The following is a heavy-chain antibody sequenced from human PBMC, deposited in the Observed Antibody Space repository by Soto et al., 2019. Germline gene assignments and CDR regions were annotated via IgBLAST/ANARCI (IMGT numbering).Heavy chain of an antibody. D-gene: IGHD2-15*01. J-gene: IGHJ1*01. CDR1: GASVSTSDW. Sequence: QVRLQESGPGLVKPSGTLSLTCAVSGASVSTSDWWSWVRQPPGKGLEWIGEGHHSGGTNYNPSLKSRVTISVDTSNNQFSLRLTSVTAADTAVYSCARKVVVVVAARSLEYSQHWGQGTLVTVSS. CDR2: GHHSGGT. CDR3: ARKVVVVVAARSLEYSQH. V-gene: IGHV4-4*02.